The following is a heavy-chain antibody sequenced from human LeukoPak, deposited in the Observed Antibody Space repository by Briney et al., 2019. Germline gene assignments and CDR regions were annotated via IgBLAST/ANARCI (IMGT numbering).Heavy chain of an antibody. Sequence: PSETLSLTCAVYGGSFSGYYWSWIRQPPGKGLEWIGEINHSGSTNYNPSLKSRVTISVDTSKNQFSLKLSSVTAADTAVYYCARGRYNWNYGAFDIWGQGTMVTVSS. D-gene: IGHD1-7*01. CDR1: GGSFSGYY. CDR3: ARGRYNWNYGAFDI. J-gene: IGHJ3*02. CDR2: INHSGST. V-gene: IGHV4-34*01.